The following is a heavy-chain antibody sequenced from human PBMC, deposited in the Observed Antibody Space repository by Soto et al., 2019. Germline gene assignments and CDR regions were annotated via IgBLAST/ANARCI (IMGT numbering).Heavy chain of an antibody. CDR3: ARGPYIWGSPQSFFDY. CDR2: ISSSSSTI. V-gene: IGHV3-48*01. CDR1: GFTFSSYS. J-gene: IGHJ4*02. Sequence: EMQLVESGGGLVQPGGSLRLSCAASGFTFSSYSMNWVRQAPGKGLEWVSYISSSSSTIYYADSVKGRFTISRDNAKNSLYLQMNSLRAEDTAVYYCARGPYIWGSPQSFFDYWGQGTLVTVSS. D-gene: IGHD3-16*01.